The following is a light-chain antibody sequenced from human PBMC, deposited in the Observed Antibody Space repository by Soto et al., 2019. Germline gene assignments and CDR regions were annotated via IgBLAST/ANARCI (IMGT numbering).Light chain of an antibody. Sequence: DIQMTQSPSSLSASVGDRVTTTCRASQSISSYLNWYQQKPGKAPKLLIYAASSLQSGVPSRFSGSGSGTDFTLTISSLQPEDFATYYCQQSYSTPTTLGPGTRLEIK. CDR3: QQSYSTPTT. CDR1: QSISSY. J-gene: IGKJ5*01. CDR2: AAS. V-gene: IGKV1-39*01.